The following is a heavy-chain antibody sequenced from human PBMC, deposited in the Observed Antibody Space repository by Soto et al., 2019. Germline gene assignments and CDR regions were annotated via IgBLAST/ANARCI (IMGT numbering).Heavy chain of an antibody. Sequence: TLSLTCTFSGHSITIVVHYWSWVRQPPGKSLVWFGYIFYSGPTYYNPSLKRRVTISVVTSKNQFSLKLNSVTAADTSVYYCALDRVMLTFGGASEEWGIDSWGQGTLVTVSS. CDR3: ALDRVMLTFGGASEEWGIDS. J-gene: IGHJ4*02. CDR1: GHSITIVVHY. D-gene: IGHD3-16*01. CDR2: IFYSGPT. V-gene: IGHV4-31*03.